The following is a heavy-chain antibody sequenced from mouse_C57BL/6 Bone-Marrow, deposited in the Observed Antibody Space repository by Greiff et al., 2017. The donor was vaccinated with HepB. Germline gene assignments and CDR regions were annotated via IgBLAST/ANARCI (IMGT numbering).Heavy chain of an antibody. CDR3: ARSTTVPY. J-gene: IGHJ3*01. CDR2: IHPNSGST. CDR1: GYTFTSYW. Sequence: QVHVKQPGAELVKPGASVKLSCKASGYTFTSYWMHWVKQRPGQGLEWIGMIHPNSGSTNYNEKFKSKDTLTVDKSSSTAYMQLSSLTSEDSAVYDCARSTTVPYWGQGTLVTVSA. D-gene: IGHD1-1*01. V-gene: IGHV1-64*01.